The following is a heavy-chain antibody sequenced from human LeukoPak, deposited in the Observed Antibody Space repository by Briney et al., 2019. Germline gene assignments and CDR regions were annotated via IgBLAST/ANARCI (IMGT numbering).Heavy chain of an antibody. CDR3: ARESRDTYYYDSSGYLNPDAFDI. D-gene: IGHD3-22*01. CDR1: GFTFSSYS. V-gene: IGHV3-21*01. Sequence: GGSLRLSCAASGFTFSSYSMNWVRQAPGKGLEWVSSISSSSSYIYYADSVKGRFTISRDNAKNSLYLQMNSLRAEDTAVYYCARESRDTYYYDSSGYLNPDAFDIWGQGTMVTVSS. J-gene: IGHJ3*02. CDR2: ISSSSSYI.